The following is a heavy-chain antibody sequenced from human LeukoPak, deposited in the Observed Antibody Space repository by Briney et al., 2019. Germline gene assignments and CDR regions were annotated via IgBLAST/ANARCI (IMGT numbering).Heavy chain of an antibody. D-gene: IGHD4-17*01. J-gene: IGHJ4*02. CDR1: GFTFSKYW. Sequence: GGSLRLSCAASGFTFSKYWMHWVRQAPGKGLVWVSRINSDGSSTSYADSVKGRFTISRDNAKNTLYLQMNSLRAEDTAVYYCARTDYGDSLFDYWGQGTLVTVSS. V-gene: IGHV3-74*01. CDR2: INSDGSST. CDR3: ARTDYGDSLFDY.